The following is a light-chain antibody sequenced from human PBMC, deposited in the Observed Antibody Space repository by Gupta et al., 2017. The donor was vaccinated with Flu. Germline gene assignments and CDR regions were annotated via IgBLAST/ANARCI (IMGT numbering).Light chain of an antibody. J-gene: IGKJ4*01. Sequence: PSSVSASVGDTVTITCRASQSVLSWLVWYQQKPGKAPKLLIHSRSRLQTGVPPRFSGSGSDTDFTLTISSLQPEDFATYFCQQAHISPIAFGGGTTVDI. CDR1: QSVLSW. CDR3: QQAHISPIA. CDR2: SRS. V-gene: IGKV1D-12*01.